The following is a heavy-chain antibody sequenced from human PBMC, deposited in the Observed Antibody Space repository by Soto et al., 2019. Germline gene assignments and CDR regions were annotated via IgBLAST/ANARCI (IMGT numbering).Heavy chain of an antibody. Sequence: QMQLVQSGPEVKKPGTSVKVSCKASGFTFTSSAVQWVRQARGQRLEWIGWIVVGSGNTNYAQKFQERVTITRDMSTSTAYMELSSLRSEDTAVYYCAAVGLDRSGYLKVLDAFDIWGQGTMVTVSS. CDR2: IVVGSGNT. J-gene: IGHJ3*02. V-gene: IGHV1-58*01. CDR3: AAVGLDRSGYLKVLDAFDI. D-gene: IGHD3-22*01. CDR1: GFTFTSSA.